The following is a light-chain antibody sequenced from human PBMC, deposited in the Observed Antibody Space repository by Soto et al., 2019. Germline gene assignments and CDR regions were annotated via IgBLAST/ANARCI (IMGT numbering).Light chain of an antibody. J-gene: IGKJ1*01. CDR2: KAS. CDR1: QSISTW. Sequence: DIQMTQSPSTLSASMGARVTITCRASQSISTWLAWYQQKPGKAPKLLISKASTLESGVPSRFSGSGSGTEFTLTINNLQPDDFATYYCQQYSTYLRTFGQGTKVEIK. V-gene: IGKV1-5*03. CDR3: QQYSTYLRT.